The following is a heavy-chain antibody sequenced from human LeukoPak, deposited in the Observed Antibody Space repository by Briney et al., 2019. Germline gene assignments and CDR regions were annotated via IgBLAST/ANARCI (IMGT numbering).Heavy chain of an antibody. V-gene: IGHV3-74*01. CDR2: INSDGSST. Sequence: PGGSLRLSCAASGFTFSSYWMHWVRQAPGKGLVWVSRINSDGSSTSYADSVKGRFTISRDNAKNTLYLQMSSLRAEDTAVYYCARDHRGSGSRYYYYYMDVWGKGTTVTISS. CDR1: GFTFSSYW. D-gene: IGHD3-10*01. CDR3: ARDHRGSGSRYYYYYMDV. J-gene: IGHJ6*03.